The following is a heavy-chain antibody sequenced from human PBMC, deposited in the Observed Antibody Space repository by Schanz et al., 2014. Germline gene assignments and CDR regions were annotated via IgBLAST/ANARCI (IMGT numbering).Heavy chain of an antibody. CDR3: ERFQSPYQPFDY. Sequence: EVQLVESGGGLVQPGGSLRLSCAASGFTFSTYWMSWVRQAPGKGLEWVANIRQEGSEKYYVDSVKGRFTVSRDDAKNSLYLQMNSLRVEDTAVYYCERFQSPYQPFDYWGQGTLVTVSS. V-gene: IGHV3-7*01. J-gene: IGHJ4*02. CDR1: GFTFSTYW. CDR2: IRQEGSEK. D-gene: IGHD2-2*01.